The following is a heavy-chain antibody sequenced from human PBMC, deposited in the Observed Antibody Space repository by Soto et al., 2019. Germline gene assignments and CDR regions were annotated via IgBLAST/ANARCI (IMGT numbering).Heavy chain of an antibody. Sequence: EVQLVESGGGLVQPGGSLRLSCAASGFTFSSYSMNWVRQAPGKGLEWISYISSSRSTIYYADSVKGRFAISRDNAKNSLYLQMNSLRAEDTAVYYCARDLPAYQPLLGGYWGQGTLVTVSS. D-gene: IGHD2-2*01. CDR3: ARDLPAYQPLLGGY. J-gene: IGHJ4*02. CDR2: ISSSRSTI. CDR1: GFTFSSYS. V-gene: IGHV3-48*01.